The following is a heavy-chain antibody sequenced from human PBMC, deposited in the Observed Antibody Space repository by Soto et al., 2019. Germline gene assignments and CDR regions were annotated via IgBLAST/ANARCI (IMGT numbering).Heavy chain of an antibody. CDR2: IYYSGST. V-gene: IGHV4-59*01. D-gene: IGHD3-10*01. Sequence: PSETLSLTCTVSGGSISTYYWSWIRQPPGKGLEWIGYIYYSGSTNYNPSLKSRVTISVDTSKTQFSLKLSSVTAADTAVYYCARGHSLFSGSRSYHSYSMDFWGKGTTVTVSS. CDR3: ARGHSLFSGSRSYHSYSMDF. CDR1: GGSISTYY. J-gene: IGHJ6*03.